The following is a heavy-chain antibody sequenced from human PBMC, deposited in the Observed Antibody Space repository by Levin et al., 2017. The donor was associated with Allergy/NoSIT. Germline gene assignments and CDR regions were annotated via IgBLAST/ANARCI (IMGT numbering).Heavy chain of an antibody. CDR3: ARQETWIQLWFASDYYYYMDV. V-gene: IGHV4-39*01. CDR2: IYYSGST. CDR1: GGSISSSSYY. J-gene: IGHJ6*03. D-gene: IGHD5-18*01. Sequence: SETLSLTCTVSGGSISSSSYYWGWIRQPPGKGLEWIGSIYYSGSTYYNPSLKSRVTISVDTSKNQFSLKLSSVTAADTAVYYCARQETWIQLWFASDYYYYMDVWGKGTTVTVSS.